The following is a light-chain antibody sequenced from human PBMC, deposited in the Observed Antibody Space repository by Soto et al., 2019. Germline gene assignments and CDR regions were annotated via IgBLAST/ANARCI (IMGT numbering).Light chain of an antibody. J-gene: IGKJ4*01. Sequence: DIQVTQHTSSLSASVGDSVTITCLASQGIKNYLAWYQQKPGETPKLLIYAASTLESGIPPRFSGSGSGTDFTLTINNLQPEDVATYYCQRYYNAPFTFGGGTKVDVK. CDR3: QRYYNAPFT. CDR2: AAS. CDR1: QGIKNY. V-gene: IGKV1-27*01.